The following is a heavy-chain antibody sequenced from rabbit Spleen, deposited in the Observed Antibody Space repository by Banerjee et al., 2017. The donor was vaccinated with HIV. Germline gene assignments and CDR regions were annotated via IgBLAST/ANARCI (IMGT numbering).Heavy chain of an antibody. D-gene: IGHD1-1*01. CDR3: ARDLVAVIGWNFSL. J-gene: IGHJ4*01. CDR1: GFSFSSYY. CDR2: IYPDYGVT. V-gene: IGHV1S40*01. Sequence: QSLEESGGDLVKPGASLTLTCTASGFSFSSYYMCWVRQAPGKGPEWIACIYPDYGVTYYATWVNGRFTVSKTSSTTVTLQMTSLTAADTATYFCARDLVAVIGWNFSLWGQGTLVTVS.